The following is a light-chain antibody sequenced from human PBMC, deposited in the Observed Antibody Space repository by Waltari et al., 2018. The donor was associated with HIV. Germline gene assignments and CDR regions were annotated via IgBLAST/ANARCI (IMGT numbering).Light chain of an antibody. CDR1: SSDVGTYSA. J-gene: IGLJ2*01. CDR2: EGN. CDR3: SSYTSFSTVL. V-gene: IGLV2-23*01. Sequence: QSALTQPASVSGSPGQSITISCTGTSSDVGTYSAVSWYHHHPGKAPKLMIYEGNKRPSGVSNRFSGSKSGNTASLTISGLQAEDEADYYCSSYTSFSTVLFGGGTKLTVL.